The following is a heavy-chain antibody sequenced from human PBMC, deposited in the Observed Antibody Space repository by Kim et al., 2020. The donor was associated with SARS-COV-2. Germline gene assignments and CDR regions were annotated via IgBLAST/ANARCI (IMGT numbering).Heavy chain of an antibody. CDR1: GLAFSGFD. J-gene: IGHJ4*02. CDR3: TAYNNGWYNF. CDR2: IRSKGDNYET. Sequence: GGSLRLSCAASGLAFSGFDLHWVRHASGTGLEWVGRIRSKGDNYETAYSESVTGRFSISRDDSKNTAYLQMNSLKTEDTAIYYCTAYNNGWYNFWGQGTL. V-gene: IGHV3-73*01. D-gene: IGHD6-19*01.